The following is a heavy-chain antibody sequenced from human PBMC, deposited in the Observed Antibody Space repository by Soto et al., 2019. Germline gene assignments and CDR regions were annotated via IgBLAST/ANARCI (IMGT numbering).Heavy chain of an antibody. J-gene: IGHJ6*02. Sequence: SGPTLVNPTQTLTLTCSFSGFSLSTSGVGVGWIRQPPGKALEWLALIYWDDDKRYSPSLKSRLTITKDTSKNQVVLTMTNMDPVDTATYYCARRMPSDYYFYGLDVWGQGTAVTVSS. CDR2: IYWDDDK. D-gene: IGHD2-2*01. CDR3: ARRMPSDYYFYGLDV. CDR1: GFSLSTSGVG. V-gene: IGHV2-5*02.